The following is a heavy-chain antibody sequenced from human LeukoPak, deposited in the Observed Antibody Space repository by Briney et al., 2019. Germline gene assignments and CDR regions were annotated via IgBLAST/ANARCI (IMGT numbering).Heavy chain of an antibody. CDR3: AISPLYCSGGSCYESSDAFDI. J-gene: IGHJ3*02. V-gene: IGHV4-38-2*01. Sequence: PSETLSLTCAVSGYSISSGYYWGWIRQPPGKGLEWIGGIYHSGSTYYNPSLKSRVTISVDTSKNQFSLKLSSVTAADTAVYYCAISPLYCSGGSCYESSDAFDIWGQGTMVTVSS. D-gene: IGHD2-15*01. CDR2: IYHSGST. CDR1: GYSISSGYY.